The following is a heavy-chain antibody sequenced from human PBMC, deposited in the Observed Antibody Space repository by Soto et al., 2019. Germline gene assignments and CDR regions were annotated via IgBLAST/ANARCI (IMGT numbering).Heavy chain of an antibody. CDR3: ARDRSEYSYGYDAFDI. V-gene: IGHV4-59*01. CDR2: IYYSGST. J-gene: IGHJ3*02. D-gene: IGHD5-18*01. Sequence: PSETLSLTCTVCGGSISSYYWSWIRQPPGKGLEWIGYIYYSGSTNYNPSLKSRVTISVDTSKNQFSLKLSSVTAADTAVYYCARDRSEYSYGYDAFDIWGQGTMVTVS. CDR1: GGSISSYY.